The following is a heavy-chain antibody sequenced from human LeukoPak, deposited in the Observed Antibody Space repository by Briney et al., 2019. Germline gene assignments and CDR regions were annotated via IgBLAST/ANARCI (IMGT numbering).Heavy chain of an antibody. V-gene: IGHV4-61*02. Sequence: SETLSLTCTVSGGSISSGSYYWSWIRQPAGKGLEWIGRIYTSGNTNYNPSLKSRVTISVDTSKNQFSLKLSAVTAADTAVYYCARDLVGWGSYPPYFDYWGQGTLVTVSS. CDR3: ARDLVGWGSYPPYFDY. CDR1: GGSISSGSYY. D-gene: IGHD3-16*02. CDR2: IYTSGNT. J-gene: IGHJ4*02.